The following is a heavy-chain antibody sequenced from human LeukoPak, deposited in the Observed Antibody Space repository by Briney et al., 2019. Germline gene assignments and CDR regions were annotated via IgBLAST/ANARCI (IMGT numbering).Heavy chain of an antibody. CDR2: INWNGGSP. J-gene: IGHJ6*03. V-gene: IGHV3-20*04. CDR1: GFTFDDYG. Sequence: GGSLRLSCAASGFTFDDYGMSWVRQAPGKGLEWVSGINWNGGSPVYADSVKGRFTLSRGNAQKSLYLQMNSLRAAGTALYYCAREGPVAGYYYYYYYTDVRGKGTTVTVS. CDR3: AREGPVAGYYYYYYYTDV. D-gene: IGHD6-19*01.